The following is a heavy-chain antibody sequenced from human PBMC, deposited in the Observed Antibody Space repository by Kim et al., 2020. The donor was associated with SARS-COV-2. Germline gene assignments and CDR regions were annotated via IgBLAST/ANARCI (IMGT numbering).Heavy chain of an antibody. J-gene: IGHJ3*02. V-gene: IGHV5-51*01. D-gene: IGHD6-19*01. CDR3: AREQWLYAFDI. Sequence: VESLKISCKGSGYSFTSYWIGWVRQMPGKGLEWMGIIYPGDSHTRYSPSFQGQVTISADKSISTAYLQWSSLKASDTAMYYCAREQWLYAFDIWGQGTMVTVSS. CDR1: GYSFTSYW. CDR2: IYPGDSHT.